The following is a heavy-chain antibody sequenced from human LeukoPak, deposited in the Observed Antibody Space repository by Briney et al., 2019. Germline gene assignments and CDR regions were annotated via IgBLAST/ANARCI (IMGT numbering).Heavy chain of an antibody. CDR2: INHSGST. Sequence: PSETLSLTCAVYGGSFSGYYWSWIRQPPGKGLEWIGEINHSGSTNYNPSLKSRVTISVDTSKNQFSLKLSSVTAADTAVYYCASSWTVGYFDYWGQGTLVTVSS. CDR1: GGSFSGYY. V-gene: IGHV4-34*01. CDR3: ASSWTVGYFDY. J-gene: IGHJ4*02. D-gene: IGHD4-23*01.